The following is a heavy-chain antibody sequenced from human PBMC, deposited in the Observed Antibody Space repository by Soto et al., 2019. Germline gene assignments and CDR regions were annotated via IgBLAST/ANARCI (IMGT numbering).Heavy chain of an antibody. Sequence: SETLSLTCTVSGGSISRGGYYWSWIRQHPGKGLEWIGYIYYSGSTYYNPSLKSRVAISVDTSKNQFSLKLSSLTAADTAVYYCARDQMGHYYFDYWGQGTLVTVSS. CDR3: ARDQMGHYYFDY. CDR1: GGSISRGGYY. V-gene: IGHV4-31*03. J-gene: IGHJ4*02. CDR2: IYYSGST. D-gene: IGHD1-26*01.